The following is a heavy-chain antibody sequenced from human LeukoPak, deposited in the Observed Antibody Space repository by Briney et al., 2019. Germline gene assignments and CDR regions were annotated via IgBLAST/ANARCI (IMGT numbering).Heavy chain of an antibody. D-gene: IGHD4-17*01. J-gene: IGHJ4*02. CDR2: LFYSGST. CDR1: GASITSNSHY. CDR3: ARQSGGATVTTIFDY. V-gene: IGHV4-39*01. Sequence: SETLSLTCTVSGASITSNSHYWGWIRQPPGKGLEWIGSLFYSGSTSYNPSLKSRATISVDTSKNQFSLKLSSVTAADTAVYYCARQSGGATVTTIFDYWGQGTLVTVSS.